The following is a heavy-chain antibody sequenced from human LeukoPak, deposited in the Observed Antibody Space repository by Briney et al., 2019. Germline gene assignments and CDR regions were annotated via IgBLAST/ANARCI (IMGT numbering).Heavy chain of an antibody. Sequence: TSETLSLTCTVSGGSISSGGYYWSWIRQHPGKGLEWIGYIYYSGSTYYNPSLMSRVAISVDTSKNQFSLKLSSVTAADTAVYYCARVYHREAKVVTPLRGWFDPWGQGTLVTVFS. V-gene: IGHV4-31*03. CDR2: IYYSGST. D-gene: IGHD3-22*01. CDR3: ARVYHREAKVVTPLRGWFDP. CDR1: GGSISSGGYY. J-gene: IGHJ5*02.